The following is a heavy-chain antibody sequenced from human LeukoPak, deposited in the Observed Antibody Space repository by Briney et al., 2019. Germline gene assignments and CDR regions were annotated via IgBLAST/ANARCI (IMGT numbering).Heavy chain of an antibody. V-gene: IGHV5-51*01. Sequence: GESLRISCKGSGYTFSSYWIGWVRQMPGKGLEWMGIIYPGDSDTRYSPSLQGQVTISVDTSIGTAYLQWSSLKASDTAIYYCARQNDFRLDYWGQGTLVTISS. J-gene: IGHJ4*02. CDR2: IYPGDSDT. D-gene: IGHD3-3*01. CDR1: GYTFSSYW. CDR3: ARQNDFRLDY.